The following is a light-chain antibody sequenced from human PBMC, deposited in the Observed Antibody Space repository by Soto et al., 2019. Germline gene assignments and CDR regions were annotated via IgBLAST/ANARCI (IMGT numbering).Light chain of an antibody. CDR2: AAS. V-gene: IGKV1-27*01. Sequence: DIQMTQSPSSLSASVGDRVTITCRASQGISNYLAWYQQKPGKVPRLLISAASTLQSGVPSRFSGSGSGTEFTLTISSLQPADVGTFYCQKYNHAPLTFGPGTKVDI. CDR1: QGISNY. CDR3: QKYNHAPLT. J-gene: IGKJ3*01.